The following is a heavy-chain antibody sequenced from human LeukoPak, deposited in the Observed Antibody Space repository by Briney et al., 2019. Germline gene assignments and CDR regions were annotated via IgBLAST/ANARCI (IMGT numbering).Heavy chain of an antibody. V-gene: IGHV5-51*01. CDR2: IYPGDSDT. CDR3: ARGYYDSSGYLGYLYYYYYMDV. J-gene: IGHJ6*03. Sequence: GESLKISCKGSGYSFTSYWIGWVRQMPGKGLEWMGIIYPGDSDTRYSPSFQGQVTISADKSISTAYLQWSSLKASDTAMYYCARGYYDSSGYLGYLYYYYYMDVWGKGTTVTVSS. D-gene: IGHD3-22*01. CDR1: GYSFTSYW.